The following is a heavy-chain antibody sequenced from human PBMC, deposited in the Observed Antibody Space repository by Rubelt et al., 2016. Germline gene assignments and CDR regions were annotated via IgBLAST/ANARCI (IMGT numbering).Heavy chain of an antibody. J-gene: IGHJ4*02. CDR3: ARFRGSGWYLVGY. Sequence: QVQLQEWGAGLLKPSETLSLTCAVYGGSFSGYYWNWIRQSPGKGLEWVGEISQSGTTSYKSSLKSRATISVDTSKNQFSLKRTSVTAADTAVYYCARFRGSGWYLVGYWGQGTLVTVSS. D-gene: IGHD6-19*01. V-gene: IGHV4-34*02. CDR1: GGSFSGYY. CDR2: ISQSGTT.